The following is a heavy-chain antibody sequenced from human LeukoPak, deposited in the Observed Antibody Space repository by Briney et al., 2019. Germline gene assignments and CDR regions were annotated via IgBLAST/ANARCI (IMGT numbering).Heavy chain of an antibody. CDR2: ISSSSSYI. J-gene: IGHJ4*02. D-gene: IGHD6-6*01. V-gene: IGHV3-21*01. Sequence: GGSLRLSCAASGFTFSSYSVNWVRQAPGKGLEWVSSISSSSSYIYYADSVKGRFTISRDNAKNSLYLQMNSLRAEDTAVYYCARRGQLVPYFDYWGQGTLVTVSS. CDR3: ARRGQLVPYFDY. CDR1: GFTFSSYS.